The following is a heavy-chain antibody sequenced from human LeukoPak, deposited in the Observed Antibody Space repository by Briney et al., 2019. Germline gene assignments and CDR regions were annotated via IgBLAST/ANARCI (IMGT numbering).Heavy chain of an antibody. V-gene: IGHV3-74*01. CDR2: INSDGSWT. CDR3: VSFYETY. J-gene: IGHJ4*02. D-gene: IGHD2/OR15-2a*01. CDR1: GNYW. Sequence: GGSLRLSCAASGNYWMHWVRQAPGKGLVWVSHINSDGSWTSYADSVKGRFTISKDNAKNTVYLQMNNLRAGDTAVYYCVSFYETYWGRGTLVTVSS.